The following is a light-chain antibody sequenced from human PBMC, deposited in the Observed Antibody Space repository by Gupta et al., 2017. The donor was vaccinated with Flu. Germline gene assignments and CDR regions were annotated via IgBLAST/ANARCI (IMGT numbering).Light chain of an antibody. CDR2: LGS. J-gene: IGKJ5*01. Sequence: DIAMTQSPLSLPVTPGEPASISCRSSQSRLHSNGYNYLDWYLQKPGQSPQLLIYLGSNRASGVPDRFSGSGSGTDFTLKISRVEAEDVGVYYCRQYVPTARNFGEGTRLEIK. V-gene: IGKV2-28*01. CDR1: QSRLHSNGYNY. CDR3: RQYVPTARN.